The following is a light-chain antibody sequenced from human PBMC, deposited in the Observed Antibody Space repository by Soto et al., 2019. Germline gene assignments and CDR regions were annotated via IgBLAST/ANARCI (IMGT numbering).Light chain of an antibody. V-gene: IGKV1-39*01. Sequence: DIQMTQSPSSLSASVGDRVTITCRASQSIGNYLNWYQHKPGKAPKLLIYGASSLHSGVPSSFSGSGSGTDFTLTISSLQPEDFATYYCQQNYSTPLTFGGGTKVEIK. CDR3: QQNYSTPLT. J-gene: IGKJ4*01. CDR2: GAS. CDR1: QSIGNY.